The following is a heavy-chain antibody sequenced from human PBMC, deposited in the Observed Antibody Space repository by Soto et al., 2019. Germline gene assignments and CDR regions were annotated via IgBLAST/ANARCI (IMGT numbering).Heavy chain of an antibody. CDR3: TKGGYDLIYYFGMDV. D-gene: IGHD5-12*01. CDR1: GFTFHEYA. CDR2: ISSDGDTI. V-gene: IGHV3-9*01. Sequence: EVHLIESGGGWVQPGTSLRVSCAASGFTFHEYAMHWVRQAPGKGLEWVSGISSDGDTIAYADSVQGRFTVFRDNAKNSLYLQMNSLRAEDTALYYCTKGGYDLIYYFGMDVWGQGTTVTVFS. J-gene: IGHJ6*02.